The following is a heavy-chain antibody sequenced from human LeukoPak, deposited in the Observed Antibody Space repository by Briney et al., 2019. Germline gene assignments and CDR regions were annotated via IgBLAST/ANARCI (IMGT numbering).Heavy chain of an antibody. J-gene: IGHJ6*03. D-gene: IGHD3-22*01. CDR1: GFTFSSYG. CDR2: IRYDGSNK. Sequence: GGSLRLSCAASGFTFSSYGMYWVRQAPGKGLEWVAFIRYDGSNKYHADSVKGRFTISRDNSKNTLYLQMNSLRAEDTAVYYCAKDGGGYYPSYYYYMDVWGKGTTVTISS. CDR3: AKDGGGYYPSYYYYMDV. V-gene: IGHV3-30*02.